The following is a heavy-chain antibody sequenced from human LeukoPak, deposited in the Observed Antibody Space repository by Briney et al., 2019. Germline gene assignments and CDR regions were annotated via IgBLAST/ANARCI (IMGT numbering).Heavy chain of an antibody. CDR1: GGSFSGFY. CDR2: INHSGTT. Sequence: SETLSLTCAVSGGSFSGFYWSWIRQPPGGGLEWIADINHSGTTNYNPSLKSRVTISVDTSKNQFSLNLKSMTAADTAVYYCTRQYSSSYYSDYWGQGTLVTVSS. D-gene: IGHD6-6*01. J-gene: IGHJ4*02. CDR3: TRQYSSSYYSDY. V-gene: IGHV4-34*01.